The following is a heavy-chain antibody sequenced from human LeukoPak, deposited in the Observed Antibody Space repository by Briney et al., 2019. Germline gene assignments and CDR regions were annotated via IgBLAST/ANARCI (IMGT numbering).Heavy chain of an antibody. CDR1: GFTFNSYE. Sequence: GGSLRLSCAASGFTFNSYEMNWVRQAPGKGLEWVSYISSSGTTIYYADSVKGRFTISRDNAKNSLYLQMNSLRAEDAAVYYCAREAVAGTGFDYWGQGTLVTVSS. V-gene: IGHV3-48*03. CDR2: ISSSGTTI. CDR3: AREAVAGTGFDY. J-gene: IGHJ4*02. D-gene: IGHD6-19*01.